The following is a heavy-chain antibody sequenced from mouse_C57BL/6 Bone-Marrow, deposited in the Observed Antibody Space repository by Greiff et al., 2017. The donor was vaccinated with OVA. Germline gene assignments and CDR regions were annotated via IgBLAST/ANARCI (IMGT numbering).Heavy chain of an antibody. Sequence: EVKLVESGGDLVKPGGSLKLSCAASGFTFSSYGMSWVRQTPDKRLEWVATISSGGSYTYYPDSVKGRFTISRDNAKNTLYLQMSSLKSEDTAMYYCARRDFYYYFDYWGQGTTLTVSS. V-gene: IGHV5-6*02. D-gene: IGHD2-3*01. CDR2: ISSGGSYT. CDR3: ARRDFYYYFDY. CDR1: GFTFSSYG. J-gene: IGHJ2*01.